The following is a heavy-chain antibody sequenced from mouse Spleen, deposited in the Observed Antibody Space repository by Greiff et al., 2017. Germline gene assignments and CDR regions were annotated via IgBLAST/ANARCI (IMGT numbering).Heavy chain of an antibody. CDR1: GFNIKNTY. Sequence: VQLKQSVAELVRPGASVKLSCTASGFNIKNTYMHWVKQRPEQGLEWIGRIDPANGNTKYAPKFQGKATITADTSSNTAYLQLSSLTSEDTAIYYCAGNYGSSYWYFDVWGAGTTVTVSS. J-gene: IGHJ1*01. V-gene: IGHV14-3*01. D-gene: IGHD1-1*01. CDR3: AGNYGSSYWYFDV. CDR2: IDPANGNT.